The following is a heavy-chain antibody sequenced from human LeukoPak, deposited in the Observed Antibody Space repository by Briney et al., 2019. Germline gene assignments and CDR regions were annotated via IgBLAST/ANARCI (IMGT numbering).Heavy chain of an antibody. Sequence: GGSLRLSCVVSEFNFRNYWMSWVRQAPGKGLEWVSAISGSGGSTYYADSVKGRFTISRDNSKNTLYLQMNSLRAEDTAVYYCAKDPRSGVPNWFDPWGQGTLVTVSS. D-gene: IGHD3-10*01. CDR2: ISGSGGST. V-gene: IGHV3-23*01. CDR1: EFNFRNYW. J-gene: IGHJ5*02. CDR3: AKDPRSGVPNWFDP.